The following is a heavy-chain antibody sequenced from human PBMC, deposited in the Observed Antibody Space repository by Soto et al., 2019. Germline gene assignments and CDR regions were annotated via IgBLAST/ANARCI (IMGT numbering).Heavy chain of an antibody. CDR2: SIPIFGTA. V-gene: IGHV1-69*01. CDR1: GGTFSSYA. J-gene: IGHJ4*02. D-gene: IGHD5-18*01. Sequence: QVQLVQSGAEVKKPGSSVKVSCKASGGTFSSYAISWVRQAPGQGLEWMGGSIPIFGTANYAQKFQGRVTITADESTSTADVERSSLRSEDTAVYYCAREEDTPMGMVDYWGQGTLVTVSS. CDR3: AREEDTPMGMVDY.